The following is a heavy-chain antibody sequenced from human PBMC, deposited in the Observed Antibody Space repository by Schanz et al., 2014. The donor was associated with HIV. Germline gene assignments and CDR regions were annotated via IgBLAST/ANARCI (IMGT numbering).Heavy chain of an antibody. D-gene: IGHD4-4*01. J-gene: IGHJ4*02. V-gene: IGHV1-2*02. CDR2: INPNSGAT. CDR3: ARDSSNYAPDY. Sequence: QVQLVQSGAEVKEPGASVKVSCKPYGYIFTGHLMHWVRQAPGQGLEWMGWINPNSGATDSAQKFQGRVTMTRDTSISTAFMELSSLRSDDTAVYYCARDSSNYAPDYWGQGTLVTVSS. CDR1: GYIFTGHL.